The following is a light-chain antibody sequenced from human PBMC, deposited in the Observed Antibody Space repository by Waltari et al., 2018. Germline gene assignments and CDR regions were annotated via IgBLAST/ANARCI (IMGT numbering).Light chain of an antibody. Sequence: QSVLTQPPSASGPPGQRVTIPCFGSSSHIGRNAVSWYQQRPGTAPRPLIHTNDQRPSGVPDRFSASKSGTSASLAISGLQSEDEADFHCATWDDSLDGPVFGGGTKLTVL. CDR2: TND. CDR3: ATWDDSLDGPV. V-gene: IGLV1-44*01. CDR1: SSHIGRNA. J-gene: IGLJ3*02.